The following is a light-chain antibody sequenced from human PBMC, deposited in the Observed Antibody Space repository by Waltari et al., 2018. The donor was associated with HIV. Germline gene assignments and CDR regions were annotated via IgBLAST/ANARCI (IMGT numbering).Light chain of an antibody. V-gene: IGKV3-11*01. CDR3: QQYNKWPPVT. CDR2: GAS. Sequence: EIVLTQSPATLSLSPGERATLSCRASQTINNYLAWFQQKPGQPPRLLIYGASNRATGIPARFSGSGSGTDFTLTIGSLEPEDFAVYYCQQYNKWPPVTFGGGTKVEIK. J-gene: IGKJ4*01. CDR1: QTINNY.